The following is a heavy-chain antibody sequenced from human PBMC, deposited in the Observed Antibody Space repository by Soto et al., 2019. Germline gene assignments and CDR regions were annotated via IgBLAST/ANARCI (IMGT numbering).Heavy chain of an antibody. J-gene: IGHJ4*02. V-gene: IGHV1-2*02. CDR3: ARGTRAAGYCSSTSCYTLGY. CDR1: GYTFTGYY. CDR2: INPNSGGT. Sequence: ASVKVSCKASGYTFTGYYMHWVRQAPGQGLEWMGWINPNSGGTTYAQKFQGRVTMTRDTSISTAYMELSRLRSDDTAVYYCARGTRAAGYCSSTSCYTLGYWGQGPLVTVSS. D-gene: IGHD2-2*02.